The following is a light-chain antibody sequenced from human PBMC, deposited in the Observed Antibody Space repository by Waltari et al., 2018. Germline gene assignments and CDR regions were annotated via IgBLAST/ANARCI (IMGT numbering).Light chain of an antibody. CDR3: QQHSSWPQVT. CDR1: QSVSIY. Sequence: ETVLTQSPAPLSLSPGERAALSCRASQSVSIYLAWYQQKPGQPPRLLIYDASTRATGIPARFSGSGSGTDFTLTISSLEPEDFAVYYCQQHSSWPQVTFGPGTKVNIK. V-gene: IGKV3-11*01. CDR2: DAS. J-gene: IGKJ3*01.